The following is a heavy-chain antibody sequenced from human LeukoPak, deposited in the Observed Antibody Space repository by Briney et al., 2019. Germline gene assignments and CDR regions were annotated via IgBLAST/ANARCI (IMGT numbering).Heavy chain of an antibody. CDR3: ASGGVFTMVRGRDREFDY. J-gene: IGHJ4*02. CDR2: IYYSGST. CDR1: GASISSNNYY. D-gene: IGHD3-10*01. V-gene: IGHV4-39*07. Sequence: SETLSLTCAVSGASISSNNYYWGWIRQPPGRGLEWIGSIYYSGSTSYNPSLKSRVTISVDTSKNQFSLKLSSVTAADTAVYYCASGGVFTMVRGRDREFDYWGQGTLVTVSS.